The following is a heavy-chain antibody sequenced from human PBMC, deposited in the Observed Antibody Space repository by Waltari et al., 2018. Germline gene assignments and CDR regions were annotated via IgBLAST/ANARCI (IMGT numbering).Heavy chain of an antibody. CDR1: GYTFTGYY. V-gene: IGHV1-2*02. D-gene: IGHD2-21*01. Sequence: QVQLVQSGAEVKKPGASVKVSCKASGYTFTGYYMHWVRQAPGQGLGWMGWINPNSGGTTHAQKFQGRVTMTRDTSISTAYMELSRLRSDDTAVYYCARDLPYCGGDCYYFDYWGQGTLVTVSS. J-gene: IGHJ4*02. CDR2: INPNSGGT. CDR3: ARDLPYCGGDCYYFDY.